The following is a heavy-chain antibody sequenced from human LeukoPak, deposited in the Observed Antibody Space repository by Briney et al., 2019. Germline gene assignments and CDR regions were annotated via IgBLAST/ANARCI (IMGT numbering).Heavy chain of an antibody. J-gene: IGHJ3*02. D-gene: IGHD3-10*01. CDR2: ISHDGSNN. V-gene: IGHV3-30*18. CDR3: AKTYGSGRYYAFDI. CDR1: GFTLNSYG. Sequence: DPGRSLRLSCAASGFTLNSYGMHWVRQAPGKGLEWVAVISHDGSNNYYADSVKGRFTISRDNSKNTLYLQMDSLRAEGTAVYYCAKTYGSGRYYAFDIWGQGTMVTVSS.